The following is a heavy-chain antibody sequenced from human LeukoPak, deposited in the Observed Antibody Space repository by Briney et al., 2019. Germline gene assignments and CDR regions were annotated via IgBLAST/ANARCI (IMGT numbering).Heavy chain of an antibody. D-gene: IGHD6-13*01. J-gene: IGHJ4*02. CDR2: TSSDGSRN. Sequence: GGSLRLSCAASGFPFSSYGMHWVRQAPGKGLEWVAVTSSDGSRNHYADSVKGRFTISRDNSKNTLYLQMNSLRAEDTAVYYCARESGYTYGAWGQGTLVTVSS. CDR1: GFPFSSYG. CDR3: ARESGYTYGA. V-gene: IGHV3-30*03.